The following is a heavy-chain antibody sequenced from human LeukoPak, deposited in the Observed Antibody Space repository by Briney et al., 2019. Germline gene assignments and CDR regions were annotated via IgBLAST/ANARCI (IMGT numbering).Heavy chain of an antibody. Sequence: GGSLRLSCAASGFKFDDYGLIWVRQHPGKGLEWVSGINWYGGSLGYADSVKGRFIISRDNAKNYLYLQMNSLRAEDTAFYYCARTLFFGDLFFDFWGQGTLVTVSS. J-gene: IGHJ4*02. CDR2: INWYGGSL. D-gene: IGHD3-10*01. CDR3: ARTLFFGDLFFDF. V-gene: IGHV3-20*04. CDR1: GFKFDDYG.